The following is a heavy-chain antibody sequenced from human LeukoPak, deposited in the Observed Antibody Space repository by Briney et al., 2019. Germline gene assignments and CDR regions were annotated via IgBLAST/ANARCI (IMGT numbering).Heavy chain of an antibody. CDR3: AQGGHDFNPFYY. CDR1: GFTFSTYA. D-gene: IGHD2-21*02. J-gene: IGHJ4*02. V-gene: IGHV3-23*01. Sequence: PGGSLRLSCAASGFTFSTYAMGWDRQAPGEGLEWVSSIKGGGGDPFYADSVRGRFTISRDKSKNTLYLQLNSLRPEDTAVYFCAQGGHDFNPFYYWGQGTLVTVSS. CDR2: IKGGGGDP.